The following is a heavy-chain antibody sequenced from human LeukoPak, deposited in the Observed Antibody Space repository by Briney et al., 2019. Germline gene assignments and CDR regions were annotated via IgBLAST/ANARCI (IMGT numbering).Heavy chain of an antibody. D-gene: IGHD7-27*01. CDR2: INHSGST. J-gene: IGHJ4*02. CDR3: ARGLGIFDY. V-gene: IGHV4-34*01. Sequence: SETLSLTCAVYGGSFSGYYWSWIRQPPGKGLEWIGEINHSGSTNYNPSLKSRVTISVDTSKNQFSLKLSSVTAADTAVYYCARGLGIFDYWGQGALVTVSS. CDR1: GGSFSGYY.